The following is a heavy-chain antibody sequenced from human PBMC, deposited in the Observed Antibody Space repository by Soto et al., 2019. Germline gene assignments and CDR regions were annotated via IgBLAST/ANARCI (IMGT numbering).Heavy chain of an antibody. J-gene: IGHJ4*02. CDR1: SGSISSYF. CDR3: ARSDGRY. V-gene: IGHV4-59*12. CDR2: LYYSGST. Sequence: PSETLSLTCTVSSGSISSYFWSWIWQPPGKGLEWIGYLYYSGSTNYNPSLKSRVTISVDTSKNQFSLKLSSVTAADTAVYYCARSDGRYWGQGTLVTVSS.